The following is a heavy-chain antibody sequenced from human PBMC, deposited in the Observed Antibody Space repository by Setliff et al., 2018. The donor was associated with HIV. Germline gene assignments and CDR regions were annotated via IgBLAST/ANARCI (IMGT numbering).Heavy chain of an antibody. CDR2: ITGSGDST. CDR1: GFTFNTYG. V-gene: IGHV3-23*01. CDR3: ARGGMAAAGPGGGHGLDV. Sequence: PGGSLRLSCAASGFTFNTYGMNWVRQAPGKGLEWVSSITGSGDSTYYANSVKGRFTISRDSSKNTLSLQMSSLRAEDTALYYCARGGMAAAGPGGGHGLDVGGQGTTVTVS. J-gene: IGHJ6*02. D-gene: IGHD6-13*01.